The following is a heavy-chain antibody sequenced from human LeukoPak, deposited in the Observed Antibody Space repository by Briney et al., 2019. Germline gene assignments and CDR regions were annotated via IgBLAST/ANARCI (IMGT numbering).Heavy chain of an antibody. J-gene: IGHJ4*02. Sequence: WIRQAPGKGLEWVGFIRSKAYGGTTEYAASVKGRFTISRDDSKSIAYLQMNSLKTEDTAVYYCTRSMITFGGVIVKLRTPLDYWGQGTLVTVSS. CDR2: IRSKAYGGTT. D-gene: IGHD3-16*02. CDR3: TRSMITFGGVIVKLRTPLDY. V-gene: IGHV3-49*02.